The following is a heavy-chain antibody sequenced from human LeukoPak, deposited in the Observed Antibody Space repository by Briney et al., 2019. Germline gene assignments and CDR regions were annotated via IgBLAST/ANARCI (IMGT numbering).Heavy chain of an antibody. D-gene: IGHD3-3*01. CDR2: ISAYIGNT. V-gene: IGHV1-18*01. CDR3: ARRIYDFWRGGRSEDNWFDP. Sequence: GASVKVSCKATGYTFTSYGISWVRQAPGQGLEWMGRISAYIGNTNYAQNLQGRVTMTTDTSTSTAYMELRSLRSDDTAVYYCARRIYDFWRGGRSEDNWFDPWGQGTLVTVSS. J-gene: IGHJ5*02. CDR1: GYTFTSYG.